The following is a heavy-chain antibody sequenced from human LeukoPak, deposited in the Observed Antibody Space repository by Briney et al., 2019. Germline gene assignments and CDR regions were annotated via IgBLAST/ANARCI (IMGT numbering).Heavy chain of an antibody. CDR1: GFIFSSYA. CDR2: IWYDGSDK. Sequence: GGSLRLSCAASGFIFSSYAMHWVRQAPGKGLEWVATIWYDGSDKYYAESVKGRFTISRDNSKNTLYLQINSLRAEDTAVYYCARDYGIQLYFHYWGQGTLVTVSS. J-gene: IGHJ4*02. CDR3: ARDYGIQLYFHY. V-gene: IGHV3-33*01. D-gene: IGHD5-18*01.